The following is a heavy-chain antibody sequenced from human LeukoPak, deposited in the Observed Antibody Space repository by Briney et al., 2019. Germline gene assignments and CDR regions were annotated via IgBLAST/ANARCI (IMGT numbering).Heavy chain of an antibody. J-gene: IGHJ6*02. CDR1: GDSISSSSYY. Sequence: SDTLSLTCTVSGDSISSSSYYWRWIRQPPGKGLEWIWSIYYCGSTLYNPSLKSRLTISVDTSKNQISLKLSSVTAADTAVYYCASLSSGWYYYYYGMDVWGQGTTVTVSS. V-gene: IGHV4-39*01. D-gene: IGHD6-19*01. CDR3: ASLSSGWYYYYYGMDV. CDR2: IYYCGST.